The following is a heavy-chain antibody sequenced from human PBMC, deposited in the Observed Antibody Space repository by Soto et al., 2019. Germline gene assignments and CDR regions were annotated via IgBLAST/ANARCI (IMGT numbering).Heavy chain of an antibody. CDR3: ARGPRSSWHYYYYYYMAV. CDR1: GGSFSGYY. CDR2: INHSGST. J-gene: IGHJ6*03. D-gene: IGHD6-13*01. V-gene: IGHV4-34*01. Sequence: PSETLSLTCAVYGGSFSGYYWSWIRQPPGKGLKWIGEINHSGSTNYNPSLKSRVTISVDTSKNRFSLKLSSVTAADTAVYYCARGPRSSWHYYYYYYMAVWGKGTTVTVSS.